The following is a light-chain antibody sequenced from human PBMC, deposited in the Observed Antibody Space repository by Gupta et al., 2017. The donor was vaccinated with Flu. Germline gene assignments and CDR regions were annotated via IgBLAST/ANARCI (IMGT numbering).Light chain of an antibody. Sequence: PSTLSAFVGDRITITCRASQRISSWLAWYQQKPGKAAKVLIYKAASLESGGPSRFCGSGSGTEVTLTISSLQPDDVSTYYYRQYHTSTYTFGRGTKLEIK. CDR1: QRISSW. J-gene: IGKJ2*01. CDR3: RQYHTSTYT. CDR2: KAA. V-gene: IGKV1-5*03.